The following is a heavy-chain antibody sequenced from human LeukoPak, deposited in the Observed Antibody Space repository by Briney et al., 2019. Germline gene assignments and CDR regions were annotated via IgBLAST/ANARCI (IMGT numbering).Heavy chain of an antibody. J-gene: IGHJ4*02. V-gene: IGHV3-21*04. CDR2: IFPSGGEI. CDR1: GFTFSSYS. Sequence: GGSLRLSCAASGFTFSSYSMNWVRQAPGKGLEWVSSIFPSGGEIHYADSVRGRFTISRDNSKSTLSLQMNSLRAEDTAIYYCATYRQVLLPFESWGQETLVTVSS. D-gene: IGHD2-8*02. CDR3: ATYRQVLLPFES.